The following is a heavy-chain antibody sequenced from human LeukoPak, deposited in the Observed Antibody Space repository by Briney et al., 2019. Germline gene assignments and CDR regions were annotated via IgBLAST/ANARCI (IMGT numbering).Heavy chain of an antibody. CDR1: GFTFSSYG. Sequence: GGSLRLTCAATGFTFSSYGMHWVRQAPGKGLEGVAFRRYDGSNKYYADSVKGGFTISRDNSKNTLYLQMNSLRAEDTAVYDCAKGSPTYYDFWSGYSPQTDAFDIWGQGTMVTVSS. V-gene: IGHV3-30*02. J-gene: IGHJ3*02. CDR3: AKGSPTYYDFWSGYSPQTDAFDI. CDR2: RRYDGSNK. D-gene: IGHD3-3*01.